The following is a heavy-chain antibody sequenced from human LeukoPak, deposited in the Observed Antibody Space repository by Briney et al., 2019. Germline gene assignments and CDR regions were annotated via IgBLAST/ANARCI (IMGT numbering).Heavy chain of an antibody. J-gene: IGHJ5*02. V-gene: IGHV3-23*01. CDR3: AKDIGTTRINWFDP. CDR1: GFTFSSYA. CDR2: ISGSGGST. Sequence: GGSLRLSCAASGFTFSSYAMSWVRQAPGKGLEWVSAISGSGGSTYYADSVKGRFTISRDNSKNSLFLQMNSLRAEDTGAYYWAKDIGTTRINWFDPWGQGTLVTVSS. D-gene: IGHD5-12*01.